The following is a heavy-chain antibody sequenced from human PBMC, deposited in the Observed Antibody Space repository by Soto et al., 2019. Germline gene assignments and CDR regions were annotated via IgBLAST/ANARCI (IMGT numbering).Heavy chain of an antibody. CDR2: VHSSGST. CDR3: VRDSVSLTTFGX. Sequence: LFLSCTVSGGSMSNYLWSWLRQPGGKGLEWIGRVHSSGSTDYNPSLKSRITVSVDTSKNRFSLELTSVTAEDTGVYFCVRDSVSLTTFGXWGQGTLGTVSS. CDR1: GGSMSNYL. V-gene: IGHV4-4*07. D-gene: IGHD1-1*01. J-gene: IGHJ4*02.